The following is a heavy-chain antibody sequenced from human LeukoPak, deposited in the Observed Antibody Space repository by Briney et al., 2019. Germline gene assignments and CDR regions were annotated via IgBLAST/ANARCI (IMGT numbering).Heavy chain of an antibody. CDR1: GFPFNTFA. Sequence: PGGALQLSCCAPGFPFNTFAMNWGRPPPGKGLEGGSSIFPSGGEIHYADSVKGRFTISRDNSKNTLYLQMNSLRAEDTAVYYCARGGGYSYGLWLDWGQGTLVTVSS. CDR3: ARGGGYSYGLWLD. D-gene: IGHD5-18*01. V-gene: IGHV3-23*01. CDR2: IFPSGGEI. J-gene: IGHJ4*02.